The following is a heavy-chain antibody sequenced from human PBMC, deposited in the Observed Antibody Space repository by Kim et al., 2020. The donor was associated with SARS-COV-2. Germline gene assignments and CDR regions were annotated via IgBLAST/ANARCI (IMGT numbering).Heavy chain of an antibody. D-gene: IGHD6-13*01. J-gene: IGHJ1*01. CDR2: ISGNNGHI. Sequence: GGSLRLSCAASGFTFHDYAMHWVRQAPGKGLEWVSGISGNNGHIDYADSVRGRFTSSRDNAKNSLYLPINSVRVEDTALYYCAKEVTLATAGTSSYFQLWGQGTLVTVSS. CDR1: GFTFHDYA. CDR3: AKEVTLATAGTSSYFQL. V-gene: IGHV3-9*01.